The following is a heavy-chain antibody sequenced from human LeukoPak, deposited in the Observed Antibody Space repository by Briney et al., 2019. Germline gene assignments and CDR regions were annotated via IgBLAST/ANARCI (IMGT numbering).Heavy chain of an antibody. CDR2: ISTRGGAT. D-gene: IGHD6-13*01. CDR3: AKGHTSNWYLFDQ. Sequence: GGSLRLSSAAPGFTPTIYATTWVRHAPQKGREWVSGISTRGGATSYADCVRGRFTISRDNSKNTLYLQMNSLRSEDACVYYCAKGHTSNWYLFDQWGQGALVTVCS. CDR1: GFTPTIYA. J-gene: IGHJ4*02. V-gene: IGHV3-23*01.